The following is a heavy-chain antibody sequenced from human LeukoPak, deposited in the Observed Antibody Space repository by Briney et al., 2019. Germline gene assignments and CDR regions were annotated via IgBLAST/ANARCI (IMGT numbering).Heavy chain of an antibody. CDR1: GFTFSSYA. J-gene: IGHJ4*02. D-gene: IGHD3-22*01. CDR3: AKVFTDSSGYYRYYFDY. V-gene: IGHV3-23*01. Sequence: PGGSLRLSCAASGFTFSSYAMSWVRQAPGKGLEWVSAISAGGVSTYYADSVKGRFTISRDNSRNTLYLQMNSLRTEDTAVYSCAKVFTDSSGYYRYYFDYWGQGTLVTVSS. CDR2: ISAGGVST.